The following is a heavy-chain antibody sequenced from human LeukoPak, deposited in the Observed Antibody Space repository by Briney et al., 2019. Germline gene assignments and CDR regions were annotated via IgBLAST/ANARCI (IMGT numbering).Heavy chain of an antibody. CDR1: GFTFSSYG. CDR2: IRYDGSNK. V-gene: IGHV3-30*02. Sequence: SXRLSCAASGFTFSSYGMHWVRQAPGKGLEWVAFIRYDGSNKYYADSVKGRFTISRDNSKNTLYLQMNSLRAEDTAVYYCATLTTDYVFADYWGQGTLVTVSS. J-gene: IGHJ4*02. CDR3: ATLTTDYVFADY. D-gene: IGHD4-11*01.